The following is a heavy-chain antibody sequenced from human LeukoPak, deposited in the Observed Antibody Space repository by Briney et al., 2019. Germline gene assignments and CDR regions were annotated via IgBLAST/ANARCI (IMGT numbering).Heavy chain of an antibody. CDR3: AGPQGYSSSWYYMDV. Sequence: GESLKISCKGSGYSFTSYWIGWVRQMPGKGLEWMGIIYPGDSDTRYSPSFQGQVTISADKSISTAYLQWSSLKASDTAMYYCAGPQGYSSSWYYMDVWGKGTTVTVSS. V-gene: IGHV5-51*01. J-gene: IGHJ6*03. CDR1: GYSFTSYW. CDR2: IYPGDSDT. D-gene: IGHD6-13*01.